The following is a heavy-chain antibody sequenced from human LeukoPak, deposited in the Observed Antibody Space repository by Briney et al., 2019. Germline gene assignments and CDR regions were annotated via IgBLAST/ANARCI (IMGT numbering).Heavy chain of an antibody. J-gene: IGHJ6*02. Sequence: GGSLRLSCAASGFTFSSYAKHWVRQAPGKGLEWVAVISYDGSNKYYADSVKGRFTISRDNSKNTLYLQMNSLRAEDTAVYYCARDPYGGNSELYYYYYGMDVWGQGTTVTVSS. D-gene: IGHD4-23*01. CDR3: ARDPYGGNSELYYYYYGMDV. CDR1: GFTFSSYA. V-gene: IGHV3-30*04. CDR2: ISYDGSNK.